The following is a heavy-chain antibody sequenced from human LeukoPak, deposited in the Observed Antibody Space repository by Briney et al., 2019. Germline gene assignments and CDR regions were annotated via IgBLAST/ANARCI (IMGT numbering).Heavy chain of an antibody. D-gene: IGHD3-22*01. CDR1: GGSISSDGYY. J-gene: IGHJ3*02. Sequence: SETLSLTCTVSGGSISSDGYYWSWIRQHPGKGLEWIGYIYYIGSTYYNPSLKSRVTISVDTSKNQFSLKLSSVTAADTAVYYCARFRKNYYDFSGSLTFDIWGQGTMVTVSS. V-gene: IGHV4-31*03. CDR3: ARFRKNYYDFSGSLTFDI. CDR2: IYYIGST.